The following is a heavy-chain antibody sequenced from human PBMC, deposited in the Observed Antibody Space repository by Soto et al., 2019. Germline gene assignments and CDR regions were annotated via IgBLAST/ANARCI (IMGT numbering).Heavy chain of an antibody. CDR1: GFTFSSYS. Sequence: EVQLVESGGGLVKPGGSLRLSCAASGFTFSSYSMNWVRQAPGKGLEWVSSISSSSSYIYYADSVKGRFTISRDNAKNSLYLQMNSLRAEDTAVYYCARGHGSYNWNYGVDYWGQGTLVTVSS. J-gene: IGHJ4*02. CDR2: ISSSSSYI. CDR3: ARGHGSYNWNYGVDY. D-gene: IGHD1-7*01. V-gene: IGHV3-21*01.